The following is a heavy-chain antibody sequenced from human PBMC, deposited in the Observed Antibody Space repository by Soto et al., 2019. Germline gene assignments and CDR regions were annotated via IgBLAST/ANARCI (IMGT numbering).Heavy chain of an antibody. Sequence: QVQLQESGPGLVKPSQTLSLTCTVSGGSISSGGYYWSWIRQHPGKGLEWIGYIYYSGSTYYNPSLKSRVTISVDTSKNQFSLKLSSVTAADTAVYYCARDRLDIVVVPAANPHYYYYGMDVWGQGTTVTVSS. CDR1: GGSISSGGYY. CDR3: ARDRLDIVVVPAANPHYYYYGMDV. V-gene: IGHV4-31*03. CDR2: IYYSGST. D-gene: IGHD2-2*01. J-gene: IGHJ6*02.